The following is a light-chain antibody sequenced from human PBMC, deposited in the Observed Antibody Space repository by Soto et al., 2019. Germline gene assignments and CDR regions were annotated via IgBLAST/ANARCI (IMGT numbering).Light chain of an antibody. V-gene: IGKV3-20*01. CDR3: QQHGSSPPYT. Sequence: DIVLTQSPGTLSLSPGDRATLSCRASQSVSSSYLAWYQQKTGEPPSLLIYGASIRATGIADRFSGSGSGTDFTITISRLEHQEFAVYYCQQHGSSPPYTFGQGTKLEIK. CDR1: QSVSSSY. J-gene: IGKJ2*01. CDR2: GAS.